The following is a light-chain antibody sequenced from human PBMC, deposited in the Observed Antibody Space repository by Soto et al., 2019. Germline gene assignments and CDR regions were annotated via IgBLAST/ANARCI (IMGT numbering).Light chain of an antibody. J-gene: IGKJ1*01. CDR1: HSINDL. CDR2: DAS. V-gene: IGKV1-5*01. Sequence: DNPLTQSPSSLSASVGDRVTITRRARHSINDLLAWYQQKPGKAHKLLMYDASSLESGVPSRFSGGGSGTEFSLIINGLQPEDFATYYCQQYHGFWFGQGTKV. CDR3: QQYHGFW.